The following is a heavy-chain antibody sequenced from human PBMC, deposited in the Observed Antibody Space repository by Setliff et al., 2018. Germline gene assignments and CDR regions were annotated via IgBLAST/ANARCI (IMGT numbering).Heavy chain of an antibody. D-gene: IGHD3-22*01. CDR2: IHAGNGNT. Sequence: ASVKVSCKASGYTFTKNAIHWLRQAPGQRPEWMGWIHAGNGNTKYSQNFQGRVTITRDTSANTVYMELSSLRSEDTSVYYCARAGSSYCDTTGYCYFWGFDPWGQGTLGTVSS. CDR3: ARAGSSYCDTTGYCYFWGFDP. V-gene: IGHV1-3*01. CDR1: GYTFTKNA. J-gene: IGHJ5*02.